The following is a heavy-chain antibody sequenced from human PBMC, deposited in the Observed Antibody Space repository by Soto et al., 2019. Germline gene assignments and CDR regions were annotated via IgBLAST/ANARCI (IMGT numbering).Heavy chain of an antibody. D-gene: IGHD3-10*01. J-gene: IGHJ6*02. CDR1: GFTVRSYA. V-gene: IGHV3-23*01. Sequence: DVQLLESGGHLVQPGGSRRLSCAASGFTVRSYAMSWVRQAPGKGLEWVSSVSAGGNMTYYSDSVKGRFTISRDNSNNALFLQMNSLRIEDTALYYCARGDRGGSGSPASYYYSGLDVWGQGTTVTVS. CDR3: ARGDRGGSGSPASYYYSGLDV. CDR2: VSAGGNMT.